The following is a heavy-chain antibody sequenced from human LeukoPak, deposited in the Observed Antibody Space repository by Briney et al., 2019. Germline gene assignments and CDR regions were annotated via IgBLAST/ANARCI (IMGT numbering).Heavy chain of an antibody. CDR1: GGSFSGYY. V-gene: IGHV4-34*01. J-gene: IGHJ3*02. CDR3: ARGRGYNAFDI. D-gene: IGHD5-18*01. Sequence: PSETLSLTCAVYGGSFSGYYLSWIRQPPGKGLEWIGEINHSGSTNYNPSLKSRVTISVDTSKNQFSLKLSSVTAADTAVYYCARGRGYNAFDIWGQGTMVTVSS. CDR2: INHSGST.